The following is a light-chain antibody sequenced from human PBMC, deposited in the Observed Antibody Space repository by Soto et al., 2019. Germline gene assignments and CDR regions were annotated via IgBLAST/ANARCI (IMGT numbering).Light chain of an antibody. Sequence: EVVLTQSPATLSLSPGERATLSCRASQSFSTYLSYLAWYQQKPGQAPRLLIYDASNRATGIPARFSGSGSGTDFTLTISSLEPEDFAVYYCQLRSNWPPVFGGGTKAEIK. CDR3: QLRSNWPPV. V-gene: IGKV3-11*01. CDR2: DAS. J-gene: IGKJ4*01. CDR1: QSFSTYLSY.